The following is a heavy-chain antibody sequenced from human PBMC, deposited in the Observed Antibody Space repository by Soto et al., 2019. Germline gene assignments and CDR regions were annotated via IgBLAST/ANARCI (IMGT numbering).Heavy chain of an antibody. D-gene: IGHD1-1*01. CDR1: GYAFTTYG. CDR3: ARGRYGDY. CDR2: ISAHNGNT. J-gene: IGHJ4*02. V-gene: IGHV1-18*01. Sequence: QVHLVQSGAEVKKPGASVKVSCQGSGYAFTTYGITWVRQAPGQGLEWMGWISAHNGNTNYAQKLQGRVTVNRDPSTSTAYMELRSLRYDDKAVYYCARGRYGDYWGQGTLVTVSS.